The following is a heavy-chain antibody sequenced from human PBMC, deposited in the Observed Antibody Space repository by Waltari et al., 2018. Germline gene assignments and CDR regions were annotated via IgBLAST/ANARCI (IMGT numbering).Heavy chain of an antibody. CDR3: AAYIGASVGTAAFDV. V-gene: IGHV4-39*05. J-gene: IGHJ3*01. CDR2: LSYSGTT. D-gene: IGHD5-12*01. CDR1: GGSITSNRRY. Sequence: QLPLPESGPGLVQPSATPPLTCSVPGGSITSNRRYWGWIRQPPGQGLGWIGTLSYSGTTYISPSLKSRVTLSRDTSRNQLSLKLGSVTATDTAVYYCAAYIGASVGTAAFDVWGQGTMVNVSS.